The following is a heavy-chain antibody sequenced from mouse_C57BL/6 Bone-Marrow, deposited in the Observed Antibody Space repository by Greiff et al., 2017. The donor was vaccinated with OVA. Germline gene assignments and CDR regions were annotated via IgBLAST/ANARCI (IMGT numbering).Heavy chain of an antibody. CDR3: ARHERDYFDY. CDR2: ISSGGSYT. Sequence: EVMLVESGGDLVKPGGSLKLSCAASGFTFSSYGMSWVRQTPDKRLEWVATISSGGSYTYYPDSVKGRFTISRDNAKNTLYLQMSSLKSEDTAMYYCARHERDYFDYWGQGTTLTVSS. J-gene: IGHJ2*01. V-gene: IGHV5-6*02. CDR1: GFTFSSYG.